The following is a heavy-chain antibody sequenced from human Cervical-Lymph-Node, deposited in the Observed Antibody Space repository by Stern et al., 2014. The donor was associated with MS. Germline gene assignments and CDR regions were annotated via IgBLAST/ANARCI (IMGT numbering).Heavy chain of an antibody. Sequence: QLQLQESGPGLVKPSETLSLTCTVSVGSISDYYWNWIRQPAGKGLEWIGRIYSSGATNYNPSLKSRVTMSVDTPKNQFSLKPTSLSAADTAVYYCARQTSVTSSLNFYYGMDVWGQGTTVTVSS. D-gene: IGHD4-17*01. CDR3: ARQTSVTSSLNFYYGMDV. V-gene: IGHV4-4*07. J-gene: IGHJ6*02. CDR1: VGSISDYY. CDR2: IYSSGAT.